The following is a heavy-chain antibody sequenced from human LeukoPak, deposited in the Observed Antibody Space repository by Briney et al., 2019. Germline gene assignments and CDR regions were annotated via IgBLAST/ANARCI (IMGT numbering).Heavy chain of an antibody. CDR1: GDSISNSAYY. V-gene: IGHV4-39*07. D-gene: IGHD6-19*01. Sequence: PSETLSLTCYVSGDSISNSAYYWGWIRQPPGKGLQWIGSMFHTGSAYYNPSLKSRVTISVAKNQFSLKLSSVTAADTAVYYCARVTGASGWYTSFDYWGQGTLVTVSS. J-gene: IGHJ4*02. CDR3: ARVTGASGWYTSFDY. CDR2: MFHTGSA.